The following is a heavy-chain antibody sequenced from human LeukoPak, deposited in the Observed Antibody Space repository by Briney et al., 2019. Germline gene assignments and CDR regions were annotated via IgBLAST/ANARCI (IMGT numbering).Heavy chain of an antibody. Sequence: GESLKISCRVSGYAFASYWIGWVRQVPGKGLEWMGIIYPGDSDTRYSPSFQGQVTISADKSISTAYLEWSSLKASDTAMYYCARRDNWNYDFDYWGQGTLVTVSS. CDR3: ARRDNWNYDFDY. CDR1: GYAFASYW. J-gene: IGHJ4*02. CDR2: IYPGDSDT. V-gene: IGHV5-51*01. D-gene: IGHD1-7*01.